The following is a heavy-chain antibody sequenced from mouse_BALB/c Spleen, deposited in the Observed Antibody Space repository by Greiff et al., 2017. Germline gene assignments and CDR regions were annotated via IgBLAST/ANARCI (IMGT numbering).Heavy chain of an antibody. Sequence: VKLVESGPGLVAPSQSLSITCTVSGFSLTGYGVNWVRQPPGKGLEWLGMIWGDGSTDYNSALKSRLSIIKDNSKSQVFLKMNSLQTDDTARYYCARECGNYGYYFDYWGQGTTLTVSS. J-gene: IGHJ2*01. CDR3: ARECGNYGYYFDY. D-gene: IGHD2-1*01. CDR1: GFSLTGYG. CDR2: IWGDGST. V-gene: IGHV2-6-7*01.